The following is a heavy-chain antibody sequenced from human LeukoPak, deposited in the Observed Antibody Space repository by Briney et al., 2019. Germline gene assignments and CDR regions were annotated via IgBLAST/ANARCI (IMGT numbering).Heavy chain of an antibody. V-gene: IGHV1-69*13. D-gene: IGHD5-24*01. CDR3: AISSRWQPTYYFYMDV. CDR2: FIPMFGSP. CDR1: GGVLNMYA. J-gene: IGHJ6*03. Sequence: SVKVSCKASGGVLNMYAISWVRQAPGQGLEWMGGFIPMFGSPTYAQRFKGRVTITVDDSTNTAFMELSSLRYEDTAVYYCAISSRWQPTYYFYMDVWGRGTTVTVSS.